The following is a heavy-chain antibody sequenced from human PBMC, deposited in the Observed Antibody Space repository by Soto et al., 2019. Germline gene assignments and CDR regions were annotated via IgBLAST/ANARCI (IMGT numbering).Heavy chain of an antibody. D-gene: IGHD2-2*01. CDR1: GGTFSSYA. V-gene: IGHV1-69*13. J-gene: IGHJ6*02. CDR2: IIPIFGTA. CDR3: ARHGDIVVVPAALAYYYYGMDV. Sequence: GASVKVSCKASGGTFSSYAISWVRQAPGQGLEWMGGIIPIFGTANYAQEFQGRVTITADESTSTAYMELSSLRSEDTAVYYCARHGDIVVVPAALAYYYYGMDVWGQGTTVTVSS.